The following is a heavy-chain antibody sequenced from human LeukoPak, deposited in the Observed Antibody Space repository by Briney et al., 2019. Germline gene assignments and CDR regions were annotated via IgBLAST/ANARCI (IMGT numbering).Heavy chain of an antibody. CDR3: ARERLDRGVIGFDY. D-gene: IGHD3-10*01. J-gene: IGHJ4*02. CDR1: GFTFSSYW. V-gene: IGHV3-74*01. Sequence: GGSLRLSCAASGFTFSSYWMHWVRQAPGKGLVWVSRINSDGSSTSYADSVKGRFTISRDNAKNTLYLQMNSLRAEDTAVYYCARERLDRGVIGFDYWGQGTLVTVSS. CDR2: INSDGSST.